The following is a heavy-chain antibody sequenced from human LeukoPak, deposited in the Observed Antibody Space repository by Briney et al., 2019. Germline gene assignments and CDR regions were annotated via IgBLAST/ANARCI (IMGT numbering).Heavy chain of an antibody. D-gene: IGHD3-22*01. CDR3: AREYYYDSSGSPNCMDV. V-gene: IGHV3-21*01. Sequence: AGGSLRLSCAASGFTFSIYSMNWVRQAPGRGLEWVSSISSSSSYIYYADSVKGRFTISRDNDKNSLYLQMNSVRAEDTAVYYCAREYYYDSSGSPNCMDVWGKGTTVTVSS. CDR1: GFTFSIYS. J-gene: IGHJ6*03. CDR2: ISSSSSYI.